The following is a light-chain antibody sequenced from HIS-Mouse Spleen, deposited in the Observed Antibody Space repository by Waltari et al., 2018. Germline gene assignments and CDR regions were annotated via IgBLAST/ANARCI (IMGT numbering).Light chain of an antibody. V-gene: IGKV3-15*01. J-gene: IGKJ2*01. CDR1: QSVSSN. CDR2: GAS. Sequence: EIVMTQSPATLSVSPGERATLSRRASQSVSSNLAWYQQKPGQAPRLLIYGASTRATGIPARFSGSGSGTEFTLTISSMQSEDFAVYYCQQYNNWPPHWTFGQGTKLEIK. CDR3: QQYNNWPPHWT.